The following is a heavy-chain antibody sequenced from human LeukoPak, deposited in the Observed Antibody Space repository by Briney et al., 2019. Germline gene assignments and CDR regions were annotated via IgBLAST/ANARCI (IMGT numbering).Heavy chain of an antibody. CDR1: GGSFSGYY. D-gene: IGHD3-10*01. CDR2: INHSGST. V-gene: IGHV4-34*01. CDR3: ARSHLLWFGEFGGPDY. Sequence: SETLSLTCAVYGGSFSGYYWRWIRQPPGKGLEWIGEINHSGSTNYNPSLKSRVTISVDTSKNRFSLKLSSVTAADTAVYYCARSHLLWFGEFGGPDYWGQGTLVTVSS. J-gene: IGHJ4*02.